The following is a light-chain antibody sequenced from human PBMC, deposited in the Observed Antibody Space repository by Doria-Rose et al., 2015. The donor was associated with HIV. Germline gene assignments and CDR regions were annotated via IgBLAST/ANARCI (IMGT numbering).Light chain of an antibody. CDR2: WAS. V-gene: IGKV4-1*01. Sequence: VLTQPPESLGMSLGERATLNCKSNQSLLYTSKNYLAWYQQKPGQPPKLLIYWASTRQSWVPARFSGSGSGTDFTLTISSLEAEDVAVYYCQQYYDTPSFGPGTTVDIK. CDR3: QQYYDTPS. CDR1: QSLLYTSKNY. J-gene: IGKJ3*01.